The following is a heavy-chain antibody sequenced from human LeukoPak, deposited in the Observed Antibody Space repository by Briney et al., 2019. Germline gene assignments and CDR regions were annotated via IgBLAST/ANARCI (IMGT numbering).Heavy chain of an antibody. J-gene: IGHJ4*02. CDR3: AKDLPPGIAGAGFDY. Sequence: GGSLRLSCAASGFTFSGYAMSWVRQAPGKGLEWVSAISGSGGSTYYADSVKGRFTISRDNSKNTLYLQMNSLRAEDTAVYYCAKDLPPGIAGAGFDYWGQGTLVTVSS. CDR1: GFTFSGYA. V-gene: IGHV3-23*01. CDR2: ISGSGGST. D-gene: IGHD6-19*01.